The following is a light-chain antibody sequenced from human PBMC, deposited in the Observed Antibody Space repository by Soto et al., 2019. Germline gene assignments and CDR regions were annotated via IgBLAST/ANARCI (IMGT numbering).Light chain of an antibody. Sequence: QSVLTQSPSASASLGASVKLTCTLSSGHTSYDIAWHQQQPEKGPRFLMKVNSDGSHFKGDGIPGRFSGSSSGAERYLIISSLQSEDEADYYCQTWGSGIHVVFGGGTKVTVL. CDR2: VNSDGSH. CDR3: QTWGSGIHVV. CDR1: SGHTSYD. V-gene: IGLV4-69*01. J-gene: IGLJ2*01.